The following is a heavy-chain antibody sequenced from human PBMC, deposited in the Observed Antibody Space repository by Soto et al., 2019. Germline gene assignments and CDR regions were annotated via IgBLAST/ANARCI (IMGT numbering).Heavy chain of an antibody. CDR2: IYSGGST. D-gene: IGHD6-13*01. CDR1: GFTVSSNY. J-gene: IGHJ5*02. CDR3: AKYHTAAGINWFDP. V-gene: IGHV3-53*01. Sequence: EVQLVESGGGLIQPGGSLRLSCAASGFTVSSNYMNWVRQAPGKGLEWVSVIYSGGSTYYADSVKGRFTISRDNSKNTVYLQMNSLRAEDTAVYYCAKYHTAAGINWFDPWGQGTLVTVSS.